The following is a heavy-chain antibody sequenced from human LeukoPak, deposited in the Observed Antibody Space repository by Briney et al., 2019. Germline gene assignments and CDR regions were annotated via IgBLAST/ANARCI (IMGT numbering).Heavy chain of an antibody. Sequence: ASVKVSCKTFGSPFSSCGINWVRQAPGQGLEWMGWINPNSGGTNYAQKFQGRVTMTRDTSISTAYMELNRLRSDDTAVYYCARTTYYYDSSGYYYDYWGQGTLVTVSS. J-gene: IGHJ4*02. CDR2: INPNSGGT. V-gene: IGHV1-2*02. CDR3: ARTTYYYDSSGYYYDY. D-gene: IGHD3-22*01. CDR1: GSPFSSCG.